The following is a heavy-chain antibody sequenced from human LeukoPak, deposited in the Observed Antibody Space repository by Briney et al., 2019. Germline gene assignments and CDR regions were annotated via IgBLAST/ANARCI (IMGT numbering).Heavy chain of an antibody. J-gene: IGHJ4*02. D-gene: IGHD6-19*01. CDR1: GFTFSSYA. V-gene: IGHV3-30-3*01. CDR3: ARDEDSSGWWPTHDY. Sequence: PGGSLRLSCAASGFTFSSYAMHWVRQAPGKGLEWVAVISYDGSNKYYADSVKGRFTISRDNSKNTLYLQMNSLRAEDTAVYYCARDEDSSGWWPTHDYWGQGTLVTVSS. CDR2: ISYDGSNK.